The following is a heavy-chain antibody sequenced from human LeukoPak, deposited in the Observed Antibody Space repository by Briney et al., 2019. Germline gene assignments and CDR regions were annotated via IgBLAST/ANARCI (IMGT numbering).Heavy chain of an antibody. V-gene: IGHV4-59*01. D-gene: IGHD6-13*01. CDR1: GGSISSYY. CDR2: IYYSGST. J-gene: IGHJ4*02. CDR3: ARDVAGFDY. Sequence: PSETLSLTCTVSGGSISSYYWSWIRQPPGKGLEWIGYIYYSGSTNYNPSLKSRVTISVDTSKNQFSLKLSSVTAVDTAVYYCARDVAGFDYWGQGTLVTVSS.